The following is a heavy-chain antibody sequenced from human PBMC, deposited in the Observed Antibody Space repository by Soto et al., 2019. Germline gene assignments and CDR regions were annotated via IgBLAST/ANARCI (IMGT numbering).Heavy chain of an antibody. D-gene: IGHD3-10*01. J-gene: IGHJ4*02. CDR1: GYIFTSLD. Sequence: SPEKVSSKASGYIFTSLDINWARQTTGQGLEWMGWMEPSSGKTGYAQRFQDRVTMTRDASINTAYMELRSLTFDDTASHYCARGCTAGVEYWRQVPLVAV. CDR2: MEPSSGKT. CDR3: ARGCTAGVEY. V-gene: IGHV1-8*01.